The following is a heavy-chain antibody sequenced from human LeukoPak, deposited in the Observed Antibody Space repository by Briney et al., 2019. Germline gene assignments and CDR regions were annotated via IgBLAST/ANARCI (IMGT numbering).Heavy chain of an antibody. Sequence: GGSLRLSCAASGFTVSSNYMSWVRQAPGKGLEWVSVIYSGGTTYCADSVKGRFTISRDNSKNTLHLQMNSLRAEDTALYYCARDQYSYAHAAHWGQGTLVTVSS. CDR2: IYSGGTT. CDR3: ARDQYSYAHAAH. CDR1: GFTVSSNY. V-gene: IGHV3-66*01. J-gene: IGHJ4*02. D-gene: IGHD5-18*01.